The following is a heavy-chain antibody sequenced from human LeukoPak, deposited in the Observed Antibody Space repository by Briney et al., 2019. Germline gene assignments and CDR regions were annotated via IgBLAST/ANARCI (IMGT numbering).Heavy chain of an antibody. CDR1: GGTFSSYA. J-gene: IGHJ5*02. Sequence: ASVKVSCKASGGTFSSYAISWVRQAPGQGLEWMGGIIPTFGTANYAQKFQGRVTITADESTSTAYMELSSLRSEDTAVYYCARVHPPSTGWATRGDWFDPWGQGTLVTVSS. CDR2: IIPTFGTA. D-gene: IGHD2-15*01. V-gene: IGHV1-69*01. CDR3: ARVHPPSTGWATRGDWFDP.